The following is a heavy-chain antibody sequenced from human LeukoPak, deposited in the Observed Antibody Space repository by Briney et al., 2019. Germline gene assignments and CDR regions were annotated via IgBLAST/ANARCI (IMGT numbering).Heavy chain of an antibody. CDR3: AKDLTTLVTLPY. D-gene: IGHD4-23*01. J-gene: IGHJ4*02. CDR1: GFTFSSYA. Sequence: GGSLRLSCAASGFTFSSYAMSWVRQAPGKGLEWVSAVSYSGGSTYYADSVKGRFTISRDNSKNTLYLQMNSLRAEDTAVYYCAKDLTTLVTLPYWGQGSLVTVSS. CDR2: VSYSGGST. V-gene: IGHV3-23*01.